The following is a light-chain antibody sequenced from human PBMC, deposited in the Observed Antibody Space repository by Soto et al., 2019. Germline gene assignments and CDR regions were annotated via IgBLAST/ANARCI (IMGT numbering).Light chain of an antibody. V-gene: IGKV1-17*03. Sequence: DIQMTQSPSAMSASVGDRVTITCRASQGISNHLVWFQQKPGKVPKRLIYDASSLQTGVPSRFSGSGSGTDFTLTISSLQPEDFGTYYCQQSFSTPRTFGQGTKVDIK. CDR2: DAS. CDR3: QQSFSTPRT. CDR1: QGISNH. J-gene: IGKJ1*01.